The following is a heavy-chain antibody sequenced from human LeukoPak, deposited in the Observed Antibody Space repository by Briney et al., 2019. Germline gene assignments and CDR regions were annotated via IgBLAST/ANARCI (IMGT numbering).Heavy chain of an antibody. J-gene: IGHJ4*02. D-gene: IGHD5-24*01. Sequence: GSPRLSCVAPGFTLNSFLMHWGPQAPRKGLVWVAGINSGGNSASYGGSVQGRFTISRDNAKNTVYLQLNSLRAEDTAVYYCVRDVWGDRDGFFDYWGQGTLVTVSS. CDR1: GFTLNSFL. V-gene: IGHV3-74*01. CDR3: VRDVWGDRDGFFDY. CDR2: INSGGNSA.